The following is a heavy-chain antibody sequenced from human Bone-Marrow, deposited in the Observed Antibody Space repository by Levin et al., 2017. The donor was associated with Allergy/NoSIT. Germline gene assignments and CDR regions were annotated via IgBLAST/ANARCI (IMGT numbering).Heavy chain of an antibody. Sequence: SCEASGFTFSSNWMSWFRQAPGKGLEWVANIKKDGSEKNYVDSVKGRFTISRDNAKNSLYLQMNNLRAGDTAVYYCARHIAASVWGQGTMVTVSS. J-gene: IGHJ3*01. CDR1: GFTFSSNW. D-gene: IGHD2-15*01. V-gene: IGHV3-7*01. CDR2: IKKDGSEK. CDR3: ARHIAASV.